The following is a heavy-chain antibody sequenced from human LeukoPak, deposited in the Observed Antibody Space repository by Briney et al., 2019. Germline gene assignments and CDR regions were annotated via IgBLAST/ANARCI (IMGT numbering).Heavy chain of an antibody. V-gene: IGHV1-69*04. D-gene: IGHD2-2*01. CDR1: GGTFSSYA. J-gene: IGHJ6*02. Sequence: VASVKVSCKASGGTFSSYAISWVRQAPGQGLEWMGRIIPILDIANYAQKFQGRVTITADKSTSTAYVELSSLRSEDTAVYYCARGSRCSSTSCYFGMDVWGQGTTVTVSS. CDR2: IIPILDIA. CDR3: ARGSRCSSTSCYFGMDV.